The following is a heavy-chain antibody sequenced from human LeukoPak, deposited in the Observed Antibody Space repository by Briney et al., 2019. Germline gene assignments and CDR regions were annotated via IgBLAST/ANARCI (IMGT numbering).Heavy chain of an antibody. D-gene: IGHD1-26*01. Sequence: SETLSLTCTVSGGSISSGGYYWSWIRQHPGKGLEWIGYIYYSGSTYYNPSLKGRVTISVDTSKDQFSLKLSSVTAADTAVYYCARDPGYGSGSYNWFDPWGQGTLVTVSS. CDR3: ARDPGYGSGSYNWFDP. CDR1: GGSISSGGYY. CDR2: IYYSGST. V-gene: IGHV4-31*03. J-gene: IGHJ5*02.